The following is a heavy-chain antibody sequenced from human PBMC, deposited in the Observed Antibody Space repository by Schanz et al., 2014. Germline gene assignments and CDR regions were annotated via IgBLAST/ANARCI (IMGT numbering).Heavy chain of an antibody. J-gene: IGHJ4*02. Sequence: QVQLVESGGGLVKPGGSLRLSCAASGFTFRDYYMSWIRQAPGKGLEWVSALSGSGGSTYYADSVKGRFTISRDNSKNTLYLQMNSLRADDTAVYFCARAHGNNWYGKGLDYWGQGTQVTVSS. CDR3: ARAHGNNWYGKGLDY. V-gene: IGHV3-11*04. CDR1: GFTFRDYY. D-gene: IGHD1-1*01. CDR2: LSGSGGST.